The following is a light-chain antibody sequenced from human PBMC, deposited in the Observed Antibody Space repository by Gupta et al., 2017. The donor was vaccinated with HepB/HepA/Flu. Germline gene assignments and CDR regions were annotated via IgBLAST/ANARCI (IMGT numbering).Light chain of an antibody. CDR1: QIILSY. CDR3: QRTYSVPPT. Sequence: DIQMTQSPSSLSASVVDRVTITCRSSQIILSYLNWFQKKPGKAPNLLIYTASSLQSGVPSRFSGSGSGIEFTLNISSRQPEDFATYSCQRTYSVPPTFGPGTNVDIK. J-gene: IGKJ3*01. V-gene: IGKV1-39*01. CDR2: TAS.